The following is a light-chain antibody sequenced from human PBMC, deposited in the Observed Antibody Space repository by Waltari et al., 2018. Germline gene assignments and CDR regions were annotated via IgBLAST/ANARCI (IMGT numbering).Light chain of an antibody. J-gene: IGLJ1*01. CDR1: SSNIGRNT. CDR3: AAWDDSLNAYV. V-gene: IGLV1-44*01. CDR2: SND. Sequence: QSVVTQPPSRSGAPGQRVTIFCSGGSSNIGRNTVNWYKHVPGTAPKLLIYSNDQRPSGVPDRFSGSKSGTSASLAIGGLRSEDEADYYCAAWDDSLNAYVFGSGTRAAVL.